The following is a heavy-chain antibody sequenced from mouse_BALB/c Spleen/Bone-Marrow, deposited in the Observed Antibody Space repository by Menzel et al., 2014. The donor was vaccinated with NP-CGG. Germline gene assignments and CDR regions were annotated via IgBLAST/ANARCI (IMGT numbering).Heavy chain of an antibody. Sequence: EVKLQEPGAELVKPGSSVKLSCTASGFNIKDTYMHWVKLMPEQGLEWIGRIDPANGNTKYDPKFQGKATITADTSSNTAYLQLSSLTSEDTAVYYCAAYYYGSSYGFAHWGQGTLVTVSA. J-gene: IGHJ3*01. CDR2: IDPANGNT. CDR3: AAYYYGSSYGFAH. V-gene: IGHV14-3*02. CDR1: GFNIKDTY. D-gene: IGHD1-1*01.